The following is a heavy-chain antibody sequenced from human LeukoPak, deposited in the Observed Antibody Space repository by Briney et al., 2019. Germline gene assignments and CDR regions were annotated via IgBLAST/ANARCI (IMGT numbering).Heavy chain of an antibody. CDR3: ATGSGSYYIDY. Sequence: ASVKVSCKVSGYTHTELSIHWVRQAPGKGREWMGGFDAEDGETIYAQKFQGRVTMTEDTSTDTAYMELSSLRSDDTAVYYCATGSGSYYIDYWGQGTLVTVSS. V-gene: IGHV1-24*01. CDR2: FDAEDGET. CDR1: GYTHTELS. D-gene: IGHD3-10*01. J-gene: IGHJ4*02.